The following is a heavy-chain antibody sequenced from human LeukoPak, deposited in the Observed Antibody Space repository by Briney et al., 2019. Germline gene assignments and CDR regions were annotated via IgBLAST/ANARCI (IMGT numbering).Heavy chain of an antibody. CDR2: ISAYNGNT. CDR3: ATAGTLTGYSIPSYYYFYMDV. Sequence: ASVKVSCKASGYTFTSYGISWVRQAPGQGLEWMGWISAYNGNTNYAQKLQGRVTMTEDTSTDTAYMELSSLRFEDSAVYYCATAGTLTGYSIPSYYYFYMDVWGKGTTVTISS. V-gene: IGHV1-18*01. D-gene: IGHD3-9*01. CDR1: GYTFTSYG. J-gene: IGHJ6*03.